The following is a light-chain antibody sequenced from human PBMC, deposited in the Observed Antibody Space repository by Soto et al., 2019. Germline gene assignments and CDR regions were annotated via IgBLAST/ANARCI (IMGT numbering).Light chain of an antibody. V-gene: IGLV2-8*01. CDR1: SSDVGGYNY. J-gene: IGLJ1*01. CDR3: CSYADSNNV. Sequence: QSALTQPASVSGSPGQSITISCTGTSSDVGGYNYVSWYQQHPGKAPKLMIYEVSKRPSGVPDRFSGSKSGNTASLTVSGLQAEDEADYYCCSYADSNNVFGTGNRSPS. CDR2: EVS.